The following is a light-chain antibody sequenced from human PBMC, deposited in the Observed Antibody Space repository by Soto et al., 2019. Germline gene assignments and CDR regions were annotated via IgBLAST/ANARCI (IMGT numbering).Light chain of an antibody. CDR3: SSLTSSRAYV. V-gene: IGLV2-14*01. Sequence: QSALTQPASVSGSPGQSITISCTGTISDVGSYNYVSWYQQHPGKAPKLMIHGVSNRPSGVSNRFSGSKSGNTASLTISGLQAEDEADYYCSSLTSSRAYVFGTGTKVTVL. CDR2: GVS. CDR1: ISDVGSYNY. J-gene: IGLJ1*01.